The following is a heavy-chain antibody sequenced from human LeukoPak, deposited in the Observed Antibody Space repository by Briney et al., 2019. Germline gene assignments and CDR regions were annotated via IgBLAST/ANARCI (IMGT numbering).Heavy chain of an antibody. J-gene: IGHJ4*02. CDR3: AREPMELRHYFDY. CDR2: IYYSGST. Sequence: SETLSLTCTVSGGSISSSSYYWGWIRQPPGTGLEWIGSIYYSGSTYYNPSLKSRVTISVDTSKNQFSLKLSSVTAADTAVYYCAREPMELRHYFDYWGQGTLVTVSS. D-gene: IGHD1-7*01. CDR1: GGSISSSSYY. V-gene: IGHV4-39*07.